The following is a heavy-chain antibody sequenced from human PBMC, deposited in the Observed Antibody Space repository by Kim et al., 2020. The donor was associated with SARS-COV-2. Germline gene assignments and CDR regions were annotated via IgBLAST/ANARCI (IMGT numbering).Heavy chain of an antibody. J-gene: IGHJ5*02. CDR3: ARDRRLTIFGGGRSWFDP. Sequence: ASVKVSCKASGYTFTSYVMNWVRQAPGQGLEWMGWINTNTGNPTYAQGFTGRFVFSLDTSVSTAYLQISSLKADDTAVYYCARDRRLTIFGGGRSWFDPWGQGTLVTVSS. V-gene: IGHV7-4-1*02. CDR2: INTNTGNP. D-gene: IGHD3-3*01. CDR1: GYTFTSYV.